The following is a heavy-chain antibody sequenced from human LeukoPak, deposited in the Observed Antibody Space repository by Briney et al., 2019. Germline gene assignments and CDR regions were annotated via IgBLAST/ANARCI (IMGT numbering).Heavy chain of an antibody. CDR2: ISSSSSYI. CDR1: GFTFSSYS. CDR3: ARGPSGYHNT. Sequence: GGSLRLSCAASGFTFSSYSLNWVRQAPGKGLEWVSSISSSSSYIYYADSVKGRFTISRDNAKNSLYLQMNSLRAEDTAVYYCARGPSGYHNTGGQGTLVTVSS. D-gene: IGHD5-12*01. V-gene: IGHV3-21*01. J-gene: IGHJ4*02.